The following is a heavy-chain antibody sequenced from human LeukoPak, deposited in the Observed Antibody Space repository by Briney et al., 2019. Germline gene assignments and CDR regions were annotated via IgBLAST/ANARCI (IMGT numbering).Heavy chain of an antibody. Sequence: SETLSLTPTVSGGSISSSSYYWGWIRQPPGKGLEWIGSIYYSGSTYYNPPLKSRVTMSVDTSKNQFSLKLSSVTAADTAVYYCARGHPSGYEIIDYWGQGTLVTVSS. V-gene: IGHV4-39*07. CDR1: GGSISSSSYY. CDR2: IYYSGST. CDR3: ARGHPSGYEIIDY. J-gene: IGHJ4*02. D-gene: IGHD5-12*01.